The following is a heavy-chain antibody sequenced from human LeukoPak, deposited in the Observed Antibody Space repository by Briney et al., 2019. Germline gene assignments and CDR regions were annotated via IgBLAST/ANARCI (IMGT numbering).Heavy chain of an antibody. CDR2: INPNSGGT. Sequence: ASVKVSCKASGYTFTGYYMHWVRQAPGQGLEWMGWINPNSGGTNYAQKLQGRVTMTTDTSTSTAYMELRSLRSDDTAVYYCARTYGDYAGLDYWGQGTLVTVSS. D-gene: IGHD4-17*01. J-gene: IGHJ4*02. CDR1: GYTFTGYY. V-gene: IGHV1-2*02. CDR3: ARTYGDYAGLDY.